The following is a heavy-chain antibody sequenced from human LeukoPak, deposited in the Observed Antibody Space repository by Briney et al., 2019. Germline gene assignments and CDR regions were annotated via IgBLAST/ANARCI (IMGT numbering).Heavy chain of an antibody. V-gene: IGHV1-69*13. CDR3: AREGDYYDSSGYYSINPHFDY. Sequence: SVKVSCKASGGTFSSYAISWVRQAPGQGLEWMGGIIPIFGTANYAQKFQGRVTITADESTSTAYMELSSLRSEDTAVYYCAREGDYYDSSGYYSINPHFDYWGQGTLVTVSS. D-gene: IGHD3-22*01. CDR1: GGTFSSYA. J-gene: IGHJ4*02. CDR2: IIPIFGTA.